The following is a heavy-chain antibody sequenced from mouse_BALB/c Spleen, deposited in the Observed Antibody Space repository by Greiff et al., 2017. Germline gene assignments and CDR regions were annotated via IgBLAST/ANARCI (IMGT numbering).Heavy chain of an antibody. V-gene: IGHV5-12-1*01. CDR2: ISSGGGST. CDR3: ARGVTTAHYFDY. Sequence: EVKLVESGGGLVKPGGSLKLSCAASGFAFSSYDMSWVRQTPEKRLEWVAYISSGGGSTYYPDSVKGRFTISRDNARNILYLQMSSLRSEDTAMYYCARGVTTAHYFDYWGQGTTLTVSS. CDR1: GFAFSSYD. D-gene: IGHD1-2*01. J-gene: IGHJ2*01.